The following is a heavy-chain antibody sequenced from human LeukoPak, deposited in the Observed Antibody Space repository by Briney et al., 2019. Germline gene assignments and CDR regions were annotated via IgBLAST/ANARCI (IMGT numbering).Heavy chain of an antibody. J-gene: IGHJ4*02. CDR3: ARSYDSSGQGAAFDY. V-gene: IGHV3-30-3*01. D-gene: IGHD3-22*01. Sequence: GRSLRLSCAASGFTFSSYAMHWVRQAPGKGLEWVAVISYDGSNKYYADSVKGRFTISRDNSKNTLYLQMNSPRAEDTAVYYCARSYDSSGQGAAFDYWGQGTLVTVSS. CDR1: GFTFSSYA. CDR2: ISYDGSNK.